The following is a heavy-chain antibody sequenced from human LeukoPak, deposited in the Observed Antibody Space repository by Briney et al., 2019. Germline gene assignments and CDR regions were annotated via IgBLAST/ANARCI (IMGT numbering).Heavy chain of an antibody. D-gene: IGHD2-8*01. CDR2: IYHSGST. V-gene: IGHV4-38-2*02. Sequence: PSETLSLTCTVSGFSISSGCYWGWIRQPPGKGLEWIGSIYHSGSTYYNPSLKSRVTISVDTSKNQFSLKLSSVTAADTAVYYCARDRAPGVAIVLMVYAPGGAFDIWGQGTMVTVSS. CDR1: GFSISSGCY. CDR3: ARDRAPGVAIVLMVYAPGGAFDI. J-gene: IGHJ3*02.